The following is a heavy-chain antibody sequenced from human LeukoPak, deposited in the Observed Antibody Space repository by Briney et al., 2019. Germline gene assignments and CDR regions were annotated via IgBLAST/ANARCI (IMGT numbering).Heavy chain of an antibody. CDR2: IIPIFGTA. D-gene: IGHD3-22*01. V-gene: IGHV1-69*13. CDR3: ARVRDSSGYYYDY. J-gene: IGHJ4*02. CDR1: GGTFSSYA. Sequence: ASVKVSCKASGGTFSSYAISWVRQAPGQGLEWMGGIIPIFGTANYAQKFQGRVTITADESTSTAYMELSGLRSEDTAVYYCARVRDSSGYYYDYWGQGTLVTVSS.